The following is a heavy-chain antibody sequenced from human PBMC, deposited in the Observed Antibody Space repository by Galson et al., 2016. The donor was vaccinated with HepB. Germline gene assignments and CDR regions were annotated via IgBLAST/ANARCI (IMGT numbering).Heavy chain of an antibody. CDR1: GGSIRGRIYY. Sequence: ETLSLTCTVSGGSIRGRIYYWGWIRQPPGKGLEWIGSIYHSGNTYSSPSLSPSLKSRVTLSVDTSKNQISLKLRSVTAADTAVYYCASHDDSDWDYWGQGTLVTVSP. CDR3: ASHDDSDWDY. V-gene: IGHV4-39*01. J-gene: IGHJ4*02. D-gene: IGHD3-9*01. CDR2: IYHSGNT.